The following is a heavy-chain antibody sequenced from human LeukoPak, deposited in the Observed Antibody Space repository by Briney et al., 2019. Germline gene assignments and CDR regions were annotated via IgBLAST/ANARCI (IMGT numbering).Heavy chain of an antibody. D-gene: IGHD3-3*02. Sequence: PGGSLRLSCAASGFSFSDHYMEWVRQAPGKGLEWVGRIRKKVNSYTTEYAASVKGRFTISRDDSKNTLYLQMNSLKTEDTAVYYCTTDYLVGAFRDYWGQGTLVTVSS. CDR3: TTDYLVGAFRDY. V-gene: IGHV3-72*01. J-gene: IGHJ4*02. CDR2: IRKKVNSYTT. CDR1: GFSFSDHY.